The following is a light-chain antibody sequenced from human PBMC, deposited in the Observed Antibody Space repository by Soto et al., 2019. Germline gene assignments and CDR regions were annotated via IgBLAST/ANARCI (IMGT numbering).Light chain of an antibody. Sequence: QSVRAQPASVSGSPGQSVSFPCTGTSRDIGDYNYVSWYQQHPGEAPKLLIYEVYNRPAGVSDRFSGSKSGNTASLTISGLQTGDEADYYCSSYSGSNTLDLFGTGTKVTVL. J-gene: IGLJ1*01. CDR2: EVY. CDR3: SSYSGSNTLDL. CDR1: SRDIGDYNY. V-gene: IGLV2-14*01.